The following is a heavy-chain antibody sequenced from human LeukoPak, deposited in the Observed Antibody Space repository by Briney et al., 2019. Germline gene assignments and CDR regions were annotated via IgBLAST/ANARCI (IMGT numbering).Heavy chain of an antibody. CDR1: GGSFSGYY. D-gene: IGHD3-10*01. CDR3: ARGLSGSYYTVSRYYFDY. V-gene: IGHV4-34*01. Sequence: PSETLSLTCAVYGGSFSGYYWSWIRQPPGKGLEWIGEINHSGSTNYNPSLKSRVTISVDTSKNQFSLKLSSVTAADTAVYYCARGLSGSYYTVSRYYFDYWGQGTLVTVSS. J-gene: IGHJ4*02. CDR2: INHSGST.